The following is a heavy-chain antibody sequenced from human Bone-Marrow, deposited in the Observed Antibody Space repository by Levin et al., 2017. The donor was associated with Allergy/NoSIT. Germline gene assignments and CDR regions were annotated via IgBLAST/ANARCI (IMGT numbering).Heavy chain of an antibody. D-gene: IGHD3-10*01. V-gene: IGHV3-33*01. CDR2: IWDDGRNQ. Sequence: LSLTCAASGFTFSTHGMHWVRQAPGKGLEWVAVIWDDGRNQLYADAVKGRFTISRDNSRNTVFLQMNSVRAEDTAVYFCARDAFGSGSCQMQHWGQGTLVTVSS. J-gene: IGHJ1*01. CDR1: GFTFSTHG. CDR3: ARDAFGSGSCQMQH.